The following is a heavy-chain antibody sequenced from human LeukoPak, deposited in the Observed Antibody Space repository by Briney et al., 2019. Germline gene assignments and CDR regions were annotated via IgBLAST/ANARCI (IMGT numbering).Heavy chain of an antibody. CDR2: IWYDGSNK. D-gene: IGHD6-6*01. CDR3: ARGASSSTALTQYYYYYYGMDV. Sequence: GSLRLSCAASGFTFSSFDMHWVRQAPGKGLDWVAFIWYDGSNKYYADSVKGRFTISRDNSKNTLYLQMNSLRAEDTAVYYCARGASSSTALTQYYYYYYGMDVWGQGTTVTVSS. J-gene: IGHJ6*02. CDR1: GFTFSSFD. V-gene: IGHV3-33*01.